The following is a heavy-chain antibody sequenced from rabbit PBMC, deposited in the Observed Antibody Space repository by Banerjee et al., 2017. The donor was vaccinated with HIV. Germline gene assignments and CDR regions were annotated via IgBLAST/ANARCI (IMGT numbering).Heavy chain of an antibody. D-gene: IGHD7-1*01. CDR3: ARDAGGDGYSNDL. V-gene: IGHV1S7*01. CDR1: GFTISSYH. J-gene: IGHJ3*01. Sequence: QLVESGGGLVQPGESLTLSCKASGFTISSYHTGWVRQAPGKGLEWIGDIYGGSGSTDYASWVNSRFTISSDDGQNTVDLQMTSLTAADTATYFCARDAGGDGYSNDLWGQGTLVTVS. CDR2: IYGGSGST.